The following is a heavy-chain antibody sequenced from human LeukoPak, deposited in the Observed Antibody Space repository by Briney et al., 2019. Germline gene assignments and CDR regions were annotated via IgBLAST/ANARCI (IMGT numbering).Heavy chain of an antibody. J-gene: IGHJ6*02. CDR3: EKDSHLDV. CDR2: IHSSGNS. V-gene: IGHV4-39*01. CDR1: GSSISGTDLY. D-gene: IGHD2-15*01. Sequence: SETLSLTCTVSGSSISGTDLYWGWLRQLPGRGLEWIGNIHSSGNSFCNPSLKSRVTISVDTSKNQFSLKLSSVTAADTAVYYCEKDSHLDVWGHGTTVTVSS.